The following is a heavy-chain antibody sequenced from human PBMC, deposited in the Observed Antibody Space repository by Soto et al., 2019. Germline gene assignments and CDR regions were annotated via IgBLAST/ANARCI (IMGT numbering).Heavy chain of an antibody. J-gene: IGHJ4*02. V-gene: IGHV1-46*01. D-gene: IGHD3-10*01. Sequence: ASVKVSCKTSVYSFTNYFLHWVRQAPGQGLEWMGIINPSDGSTRYAERIQGRVTMTRDTSTGTVYVGLSSLRSEDTAVYYCARGYGSGTYYEHWGQGTLVTVSS. CDR3: ARGYGSGTYYEH. CDR1: VYSFTNYF. CDR2: INPSDGST.